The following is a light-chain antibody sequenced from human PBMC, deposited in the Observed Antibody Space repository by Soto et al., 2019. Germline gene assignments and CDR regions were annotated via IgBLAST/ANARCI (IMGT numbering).Light chain of an antibody. CDR3: SSKTSASTLYV. V-gene: IGLV2-14*01. CDR2: EVS. CDR1: SSDVGGYNY. Sequence: QSALTQPASVSGSPGQSITISCTGTSSDVGGYNYVSWYKQPPGKAPKVMIYEVSNRPSGVSNRFSGSKSGNTASLNISGLPAEDEADYYCSSKTSASTLYVFGTGTKVTVL. J-gene: IGLJ1*01.